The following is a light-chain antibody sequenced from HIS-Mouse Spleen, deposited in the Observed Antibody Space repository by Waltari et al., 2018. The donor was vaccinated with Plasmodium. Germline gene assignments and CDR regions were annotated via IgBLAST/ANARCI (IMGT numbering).Light chain of an antibody. CDR1: SSDVGRYNL. Sequence: QSALTQTASVSGSPGQSITISCTGTSSDVGRYNLVSWYQQHPGKAPKLMIYEGSKRPSGVSNRFSGSKSGNTASLTISGLQAEDEADYYCCSYAGSSTNWVFGGGTKLTVL. V-gene: IGLV2-23*01. CDR2: EGS. J-gene: IGLJ3*02. CDR3: CSYAGSSTNWV.